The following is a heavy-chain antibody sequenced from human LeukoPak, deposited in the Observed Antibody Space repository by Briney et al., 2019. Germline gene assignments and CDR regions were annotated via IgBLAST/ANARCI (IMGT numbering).Heavy chain of an antibody. J-gene: IGHJ5*02. CDR1: GFTFSSYW. CDR2: INSDGRST. D-gene: IGHD5-18*01. V-gene: IGHV3-74*01. Sequence: PGGSLRLPCAASGFTFSSYWMHWVRQAPGKGLVWVSRINSDGRSTSYADSVKGRFTISRDNAKNTLYLQMNSLRAEDTAVYYCARGARDTAMVIHWFDPWGQGTLVTVSS. CDR3: ARGARDTAMVIHWFDP.